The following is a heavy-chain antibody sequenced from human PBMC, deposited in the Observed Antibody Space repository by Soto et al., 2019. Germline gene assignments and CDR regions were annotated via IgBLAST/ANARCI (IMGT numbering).Heavy chain of an antibody. CDR3: ARDPCFLSGTGSYSFVC. CDR2: TYYRSTWYN. Sequence: SQTLSHTCAISGDSVSSNSAAWNWIRQSPSRDLEWLGRTYYRSTWYNDYAVSVKSRITINPDTPKNQFSLQLNSVTPEDTAVYYCARDPCFLSGTGSYSFVCRGHGTLVTVSP. CDR1: GDSVSSNSAA. V-gene: IGHV6-1*01. J-gene: IGHJ4*01. D-gene: IGHD1-1*01.